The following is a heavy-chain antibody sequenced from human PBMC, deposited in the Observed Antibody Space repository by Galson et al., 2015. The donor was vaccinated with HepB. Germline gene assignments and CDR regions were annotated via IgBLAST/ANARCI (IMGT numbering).Heavy chain of an antibody. CDR3: ARDREGYCSSTSCYTPNY. Sequence: SLRLSCAASGFTFSSYGMHWVRQAPGKGLEWVAVIWYDGSNKYYADSVKGRFTISRDNSKNTLYLQMNSLRAEDTAVYYCARDREGYCSSTSCYTPNYWGQGTLVTVSS. CDR2: IWYDGSNK. D-gene: IGHD2-2*02. CDR1: GFTFSSYG. V-gene: IGHV3-33*01. J-gene: IGHJ4*02.